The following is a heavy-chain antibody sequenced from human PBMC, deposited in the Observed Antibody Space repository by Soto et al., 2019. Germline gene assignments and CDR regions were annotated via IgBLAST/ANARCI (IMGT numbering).Heavy chain of an antibody. Sequence: SETLSLTYTVSGGSISSGGYYWSWIRQPPGKGLEWIGYIYYSGSTYYNPSLKSRVTISVDTSKNQFSLKLSSVTAADTAVYYCARDRVVIIPYYYYGMDVWGQGTTVTVSS. V-gene: IGHV4-30-4*01. D-gene: IGHD3-3*01. J-gene: IGHJ6*02. CDR2: IYYSGST. CDR3: ARDRVVIIPYYYYGMDV. CDR1: GGSISSGGYY.